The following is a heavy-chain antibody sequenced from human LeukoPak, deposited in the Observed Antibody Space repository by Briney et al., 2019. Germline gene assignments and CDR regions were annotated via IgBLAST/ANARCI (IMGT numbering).Heavy chain of an antibody. CDR1: GFSLTDYP. V-gene: IGHV3-48*02. J-gene: IGHJ4*02. CDR3: EDGIRDAFDY. Sequence: GGWMRFSCVTSGFSLTDYPPYWVRQAHRKGLDVSSNIRTPAAGAKYAYYADSVKGRVTSSRDDGKNTLYLHMNSLRDDDTFFFQAEDGIRDAFDYWGQGILVTVSS. D-gene: IGHD5-24*01. CDR2: IRTPAAGAKYA.